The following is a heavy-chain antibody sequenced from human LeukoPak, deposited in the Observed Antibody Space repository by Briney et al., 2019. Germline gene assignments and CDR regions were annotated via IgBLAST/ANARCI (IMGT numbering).Heavy chain of an antibody. Sequence: GASVKVSCKASGGTFSSYAISWVRQAPGQGLEWMGRINPNSGGTNYAQKFQGRVTMTRDTSISTAYMELSRLRSDDTAVYYCARDMYYDFWSGYYMPEYGGQGTLVTVSS. V-gene: IGHV1-2*06. CDR2: INPNSGGT. J-gene: IGHJ4*02. D-gene: IGHD3-3*01. CDR3: ARDMYYDFWSGYYMPEY. CDR1: GGTFSSYA.